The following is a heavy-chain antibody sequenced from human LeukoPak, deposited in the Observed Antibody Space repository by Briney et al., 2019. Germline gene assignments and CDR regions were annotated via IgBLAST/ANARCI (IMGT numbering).Heavy chain of an antibody. Sequence: PSETLSLTCTVSGGSISSGRYYWSWIRQPAGKGLEWIGRIYTSGSTNYNPSLKRRVTISVARSKNQFSLRLSSATAADTAVYYCARGSSGWDYFDYWGQGTLVTVSS. CDR3: ARGSSGWDYFDY. CDR2: IYTSGST. V-gene: IGHV4-61*02. CDR1: GGSISSGRYY. D-gene: IGHD6-19*01. J-gene: IGHJ4*02.